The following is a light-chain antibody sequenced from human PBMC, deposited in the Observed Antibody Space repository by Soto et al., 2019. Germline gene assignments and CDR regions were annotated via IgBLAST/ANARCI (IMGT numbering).Light chain of an antibody. CDR2: EVN. CDR1: SSDVGGYSY. V-gene: IGLV2-8*01. CDR3: RPYTGSKKVF. J-gene: IGLJ2*01. Sequence: QSALTQPPSASGSPGQSVTISCTGASSDVGGYSYVSWYQQHPGKAPKLMIYEVNKRPSGVPDRFSGSKSGNTASLTVSGLQAGEEADYSGRPYTGSKKVFFGGGTTLTVL.